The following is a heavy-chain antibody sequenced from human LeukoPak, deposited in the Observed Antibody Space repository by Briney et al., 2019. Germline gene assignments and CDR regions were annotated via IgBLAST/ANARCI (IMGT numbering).Heavy chain of an antibody. CDR3: ARAGRKSRGVDLVRKKETGYYYYMDV. CDR1: GFTFSSYW. CDR2: IKQDGSEK. J-gene: IGHJ6*03. V-gene: IGHV3-7*01. D-gene: IGHD3-10*02. Sequence: TGGSLRLSCAASGFTFSSYWMSWVRQAPGKGLEWVANIKQDGSEKYYVDSVKGRFTISRDNAKNSLYLQMNSLRAEDTAVYYCARAGRKSRGVDLVRKKETGYYYYMDVWGKGTTVTVSS.